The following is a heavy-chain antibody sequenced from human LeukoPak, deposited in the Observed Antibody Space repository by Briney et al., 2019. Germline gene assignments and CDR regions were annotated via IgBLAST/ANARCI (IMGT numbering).Heavy chain of an antibody. CDR2: IDWDDDK. J-gene: IGHJ4*02. V-gene: IGHV2-70*11. Sequence: SGPALVKPTQTLTLTCTVSGFSLSASGMCVSWIRQPPGKALEWLARIDWDDDKYYSTSLKTRLTISKDTSKNQVVLTMTNMDPVDTATYYCARMPVYYDSSGYPDYWGQGTLVTVSS. CDR3: ARMPVYYDSSGYPDY. D-gene: IGHD3-22*01. CDR1: GFSLSASGMC.